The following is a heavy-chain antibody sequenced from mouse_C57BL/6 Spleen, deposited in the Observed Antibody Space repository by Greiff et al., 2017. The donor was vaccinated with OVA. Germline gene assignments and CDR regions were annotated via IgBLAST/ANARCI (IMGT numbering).Heavy chain of an antibody. V-gene: IGHV2-2*01. CDR3: ATYYGSSRGAMDY. CDR2: IWSGGST. CDR1: GFSLTSYG. J-gene: IGHJ4*01. Sequence: VMLVESGPGLVQPSQSLSITCTVSGFSLTSYGVHWVRQSPGKGLEWLGVIWSGGSTDYNAAFISRLSISKDNSKSRVFFKMNSLQADDTAIYYCATYYGSSRGAMDYWGQGTSVTVSS. D-gene: IGHD1-1*01.